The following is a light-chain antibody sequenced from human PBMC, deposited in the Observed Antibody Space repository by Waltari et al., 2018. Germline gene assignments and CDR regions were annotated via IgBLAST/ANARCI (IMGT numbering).Light chain of an antibody. CDR2: WAS. V-gene: IGKV4-1*01. Sequence: DTVMTQSPDSLAVSLGERATINCKSTQSLLYSSNNKNYLAWYQQKQGQPPKLLIYWASTRESGVPDRFSGSGSETDFTLTISTLQAEDVASYYCQQYYTPPFTFGPGTTVSIK. CDR3: QQYYTPPFT. CDR1: QSLLYSSNNKNY. J-gene: IGKJ3*01.